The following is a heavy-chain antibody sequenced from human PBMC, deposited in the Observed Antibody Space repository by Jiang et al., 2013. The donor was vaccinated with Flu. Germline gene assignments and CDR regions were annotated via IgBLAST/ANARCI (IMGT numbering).Heavy chain of an antibody. V-gene: IGHV4-59*01. CDR2: IYYSGIT. CDR1: GGSISNFY. CDR3: ARTIRDGYTDRFDN. J-gene: IGHJ5*02. D-gene: IGHD5-24*01. Sequence: GSGLVKPSETLSLTCTVSGGSISNFYWSWIRQPPGKGLEWIGYIYYSGITHYNPSLESRVTISVDTSNNRLSLRVTSVTAADTAVYYCARTIRDGYTDRFDNWGQGTLVTVSS.